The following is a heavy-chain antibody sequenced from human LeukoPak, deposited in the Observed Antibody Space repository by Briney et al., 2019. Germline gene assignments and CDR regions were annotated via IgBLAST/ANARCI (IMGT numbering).Heavy chain of an antibody. CDR1: GFTFSSYS. CDR2: ISSSSSYI. V-gene: IGHV3-21*01. J-gene: IGHJ6*03. D-gene: IGHD4-17*01. CDR3: AILSTVPVTTPYMDV. Sequence: GGSLRLSCAASGFTFSSYSMNWVRQAPGKGLEWVSSISSSSSYIYYADSVKGRFTISRDNAKNSLYLQMNSLRAEDTAVYYCAILSTVPVTTPYMDVWGKGTTVTISS.